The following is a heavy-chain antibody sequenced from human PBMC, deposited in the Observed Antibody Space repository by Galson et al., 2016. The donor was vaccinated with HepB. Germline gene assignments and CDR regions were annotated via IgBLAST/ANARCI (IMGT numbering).Heavy chain of an antibody. J-gene: IGHJ6*02. CDR3: ARDNEFGFGESDYYYYGMDV. V-gene: IGHV1-69*13. CDR2: IIPIFGTT. Sequence: SVKVSCKASGGTFSTFNSYAISWVRQAPGQGLEWMRGIIPIFGTTNYVQKFQGRVTFTADGSTSTVYMELSSPRSEDTAVYYCARDNEFGFGESDYYYYGMDVWGQGTTVTVSS. CDR1: GGTFSTFNSYA. D-gene: IGHD3-10*01.